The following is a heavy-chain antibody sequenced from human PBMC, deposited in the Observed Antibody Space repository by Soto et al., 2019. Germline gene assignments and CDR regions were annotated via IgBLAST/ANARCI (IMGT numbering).Heavy chain of an antibody. Sequence: QLVESGGGVVQPGRSLRLSCAASGFTFSLYGMHWVRQAPGKGLEWVAVTSYDGSNKYYVDSVKGRFTISRDNSKNTLYLQMNSLRAEDTAVYYCAKDSGYSGYDVYDYYYGMDVWGQGTTVTVSS. CDR2: TSYDGSNK. D-gene: IGHD5-12*01. V-gene: IGHV3-30*18. J-gene: IGHJ6*02. CDR1: GFTFSLYG. CDR3: AKDSGYSGYDVYDYYYGMDV.